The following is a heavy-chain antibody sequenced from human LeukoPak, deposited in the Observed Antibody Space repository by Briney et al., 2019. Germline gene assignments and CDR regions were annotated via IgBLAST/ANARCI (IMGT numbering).Heavy chain of an antibody. CDR1: GYTFTSYD. V-gene: IGHV1-8*01. Sequence: ASVKVSCEASGYTFTSYDINWVRQATGQGLEWMGWMNPNSGNTGYAQKFQGRVTMTRNTSISTAYMELSSLRSEDTAVYYCARGSRGYSYGYYYYYYMDVWGKGTTVTVSS. CDR2: MNPNSGNT. J-gene: IGHJ6*03. D-gene: IGHD5-18*01. CDR3: ARGSRGYSYGYYYYYYMDV.